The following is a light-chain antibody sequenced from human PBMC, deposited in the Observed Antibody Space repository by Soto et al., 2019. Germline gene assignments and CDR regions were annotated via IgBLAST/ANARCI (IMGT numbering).Light chain of an antibody. V-gene: IGLV2-14*01. Sequence: QSALTQPASVSGSPGQSITISCTGTSSDVGGYNYVSWYQQHPGKDPKLLIYEVSNRPSGVSNRLSGSKSGNTASLTISGLQAEDEADYYCSSYTSSSTPDVFGTGTKVTVL. CDR3: SSYTSSSTPDV. J-gene: IGLJ1*01. CDR1: SSDVGGYNY. CDR2: EVS.